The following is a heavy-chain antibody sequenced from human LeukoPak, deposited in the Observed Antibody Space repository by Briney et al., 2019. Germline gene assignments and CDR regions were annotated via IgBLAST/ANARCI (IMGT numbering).Heavy chain of an antibody. CDR2: IYRDGDT. CDR3: ARDVFDRGLQWYFDL. J-gene: IGHJ2*01. CDR1: GFTVSTNY. Sequence: GSVSRYGAASGFTVSTNYLSWVGQAPGKGLEWVSVIYRDGDTYYADSVNDRLTISRDSSKNILYLQMNSLRAEDTAVYYCARDVFDRGLQWYFDLWGRGTLVTVSS. V-gene: IGHV3-53*01. D-gene: IGHD3-16*01.